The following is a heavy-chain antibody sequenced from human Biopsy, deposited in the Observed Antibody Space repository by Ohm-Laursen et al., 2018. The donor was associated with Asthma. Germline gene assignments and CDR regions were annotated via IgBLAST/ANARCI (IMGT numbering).Heavy chain of an antibody. Sequence: SLRLSCSASGFSFGSFGMHWVRQVPGKGPEWVALISFDGRYEYYADSVKGRFTISRDNPMKRLYLQMSSLTAEDTAVYYCASRGGDFWSGNYMDYWGQGTLVTVSS. CDR1: GFSFGSFG. J-gene: IGHJ4*02. CDR3: ASRGGDFWSGNYMDY. CDR2: ISFDGRYE. V-gene: IGHV3-30*03. D-gene: IGHD3-3*01.